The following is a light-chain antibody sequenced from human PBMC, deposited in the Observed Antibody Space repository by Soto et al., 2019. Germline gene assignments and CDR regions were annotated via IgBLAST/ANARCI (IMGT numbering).Light chain of an antibody. CDR2: DVT. CDR1: SSDVGYYNH. CDR3: SSYASSSTDV. V-gene: IGLV2-14*03. Sequence: QSALAQPASVSGSPGQSITISCTGTSSDVGYYNHVSWYQQHPGKAPKLMIYDVTNRPSGVSNRFFGSKSGNTASLTISGLQAEDEADYYCSSYASSSTDVFGTGTKVTVL. J-gene: IGLJ1*01.